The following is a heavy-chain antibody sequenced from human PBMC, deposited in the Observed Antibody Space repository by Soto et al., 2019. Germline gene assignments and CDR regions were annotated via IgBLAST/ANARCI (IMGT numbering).Heavy chain of an antibody. Sequence: GASVKVSCKASGYTFTDYYMHWVRQAPGQGLEWMGWINPNSGGTNYAQKFQGRVTMTRDTSISTAYMELSRLRSDDTAVYYCAAVGGIVATTQGLFDYWGQGTLVTVSS. D-gene: IGHD5-12*01. CDR2: INPNSGGT. V-gene: IGHV1-2*02. CDR1: GYTFTDYY. J-gene: IGHJ4*02. CDR3: AAVGGIVATTQGLFDY.